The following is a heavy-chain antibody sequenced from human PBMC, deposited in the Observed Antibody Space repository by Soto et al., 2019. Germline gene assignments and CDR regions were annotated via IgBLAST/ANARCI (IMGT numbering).Heavy chain of an antibody. J-gene: IGHJ4*02. CDR2: TSANNDNT. Sequence: QVQLVQSGTEVKEPGASVKVSCKASGYTFTRYGISWVRQAPGQGLEWMAWTSANNDNTNYAEKVQGRVTLTTDTTQGTAYMELRSLRSDDTAVYYCARDERGTCTGTNCYYFDYWGQGTLVTVSS. CDR1: GYTFTRYG. CDR3: ARDERGTCTGTNCYYFDY. D-gene: IGHD2-2*01. V-gene: IGHV1-18*04.